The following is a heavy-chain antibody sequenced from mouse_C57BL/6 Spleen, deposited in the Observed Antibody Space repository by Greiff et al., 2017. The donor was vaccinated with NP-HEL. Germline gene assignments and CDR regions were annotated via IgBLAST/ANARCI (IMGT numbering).Heavy chain of an antibody. CDR3: ARCPSTVVVPPRYFDV. CDR2: INPGSGGT. V-gene: IGHV1-54*01. J-gene: IGHJ1*03. D-gene: IGHD1-1*01. CDR1: GYAFTNYL. Sequence: QVQLQQSGAELVRPGTSVKVSCKASGYAFTNYLIEWVKQRPGQGLEWIGVINPGSGGTNYNEKFKGKATLTADKSSSTAYMQLSSLTSEDSAVYFCARCPSTVVVPPRYFDVWGTGTTVTVSS.